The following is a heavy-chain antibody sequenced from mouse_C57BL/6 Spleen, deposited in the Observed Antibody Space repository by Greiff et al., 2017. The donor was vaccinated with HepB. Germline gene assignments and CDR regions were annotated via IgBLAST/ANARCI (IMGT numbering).Heavy chain of an antibody. CDR1: GYTFTSYW. CDR3: ARWGGCRYAMDY. J-gene: IGHJ4*01. CDR2: IYPGSGST. V-gene: IGHV1-55*01. Sequence: QVQLKQPGAELVKPGASVKMSCKASGYTFTSYWITWVKQRPGQGLEWIGDIYPGSGSTKYNEKFKSKATLTVDTSSSTAYMQLSSLTSEDSAFYYCARWGGCRYAMDYWGQGTSVTVSS.